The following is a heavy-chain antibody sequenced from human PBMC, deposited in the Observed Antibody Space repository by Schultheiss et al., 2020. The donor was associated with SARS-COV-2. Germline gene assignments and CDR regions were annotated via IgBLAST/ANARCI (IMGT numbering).Heavy chain of an antibody. J-gene: IGHJ4*02. V-gene: IGHV3-30*18. CDR3: AKESDYYDSSGSDYGY. CDR1: GFTFSSYG. D-gene: IGHD3-22*01. Sequence: GGSLRLSCAASGFTFSSYGMSWVRQAPGKGLEWVAVISYDGSNKYYADSVKGRFTISRDNSKNTLYLQMNSLRAEDTAVYYCAKESDYYDSSGSDYGYWGQGTLVTVSS. CDR2: ISYDGSNK.